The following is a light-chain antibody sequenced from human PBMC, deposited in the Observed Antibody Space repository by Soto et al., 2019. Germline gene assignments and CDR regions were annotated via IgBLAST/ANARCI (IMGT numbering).Light chain of an antibody. CDR2: GAS. CDR1: HSVSSN. V-gene: IGKV3D-15*01. Sequence: EIVLTQSPATLSLSPGERATLCCMASHSVSSNLAWYQQKPGQAPRLLIYGASSRATGIPDRFSGSGSGTDFTLTISSLQPDDFATYYCQHYNSYSEAFGQGTKVDIK. J-gene: IGKJ1*01. CDR3: QHYNSYSEA.